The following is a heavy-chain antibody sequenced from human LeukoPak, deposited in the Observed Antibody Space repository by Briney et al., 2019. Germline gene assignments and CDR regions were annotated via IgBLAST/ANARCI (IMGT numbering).Heavy chain of an antibody. CDR3: ARGVRDVLQTLTAGYYFDY. D-gene: IGHD5-24*01. V-gene: IGHV3-30-3*01. Sequence: GGSLRLSCAASGFTFSSYAMHWVRQAPGKGLERVSVISYDGSNKYYADSVKGRFTISRDNSKNTLYLQMNSRRAEDTAVYYCARGVRDVLQTLTAGYYFDYWGQGTLVTVSS. CDR1: GFTFSSYA. CDR2: ISYDGSNK. J-gene: IGHJ4*02.